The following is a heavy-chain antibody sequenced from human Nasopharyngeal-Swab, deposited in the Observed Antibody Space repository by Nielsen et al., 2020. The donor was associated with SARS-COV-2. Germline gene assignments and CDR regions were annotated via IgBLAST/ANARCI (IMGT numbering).Heavy chain of an antibody. V-gene: IGHV1-69*13. CDR2: IIPAFGTP. CDR1: GDAFSRFG. J-gene: IGHJ6*02. D-gene: IGHD1/OR15-1a*01. Sequence: SVKVSCKASGDAFSRFGISWVRQAHAQGLEWMGGIIPAFGTPTYAQDSAQDLQGRVTISADESTSTAYIELSSLRSEDTAVYYCARGKGTSYYYYYGMDVWGQGTTVTVSS. CDR3: ARGKGTSYYYYYGMDV.